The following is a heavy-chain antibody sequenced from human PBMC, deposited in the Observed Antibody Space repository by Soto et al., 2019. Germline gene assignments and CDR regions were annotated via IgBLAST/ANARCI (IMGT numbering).Heavy chain of an antibody. Sequence: SETLSLTCTVSGGSISSYYWSWIRQPPGKGLEWIGYINYSGSTNYNPSLKSRVTISVDTSKNQFSLKLSSVTAADTAVYYCARVPWEDIVATEHYYFDYWGQGTLVTVSS. V-gene: IGHV4-59*01. CDR3: ARVPWEDIVATEHYYFDY. D-gene: IGHD5-12*01. CDR1: GGSISSYY. J-gene: IGHJ4*02. CDR2: INYSGST.